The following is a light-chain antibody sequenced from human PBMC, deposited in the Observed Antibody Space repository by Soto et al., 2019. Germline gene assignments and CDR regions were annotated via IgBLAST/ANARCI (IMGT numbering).Light chain of an antibody. CDR2: GTS. J-gene: IGKJ4*01. CDR1: QSISSN. V-gene: IGKV3-15*01. CDR3: QQDNNWPPLT. Sequence: EIVMTQSPATLSVSPGERATLFCRASQSISSNLAWYQQKAGQAPRLLIYGTSTRATGIPARFSGSGSGTEFTLTISSRQSEDFAVYYCQQDNNWPPLTFGGGTKVEIK.